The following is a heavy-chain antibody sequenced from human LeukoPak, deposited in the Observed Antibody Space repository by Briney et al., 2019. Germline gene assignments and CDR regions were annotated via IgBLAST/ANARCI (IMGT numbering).Heavy chain of an antibody. J-gene: IGHJ3*02. D-gene: IGHD3-22*01. CDR1: GFTFTTYA. V-gene: IGHV3-23*01. CDR3: ARRQYYDGSRALDI. Sequence: GGSLRLSCAASGFTFTTYAMSWVRQAPGKGLEWVSVISGSGGSTFYADSVKGRFTISRDNSKNTVYLQMNSLRAEDTAIYYCARRQYYDGSRALDIWDQGTMVTVSS. CDR2: ISGSGGST.